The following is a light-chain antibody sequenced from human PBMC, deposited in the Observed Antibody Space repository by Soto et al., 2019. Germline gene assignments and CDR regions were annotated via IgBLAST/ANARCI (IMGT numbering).Light chain of an antibody. CDR2: EVS. J-gene: IGLJ3*02. Sequence: QSALTQPPSASGSPGQSVTISCTGTSSDVGGYNYVSWYQQHPDKAPKLMIYEVSKRPSGVSDRVSGSKSGNTASMTVSGLQAEDEADYYFSSFAGSNNLVFGGGTKLTVL. V-gene: IGLV2-8*01. CDR1: SSDVGGYNY. CDR3: SSFAGSNNLV.